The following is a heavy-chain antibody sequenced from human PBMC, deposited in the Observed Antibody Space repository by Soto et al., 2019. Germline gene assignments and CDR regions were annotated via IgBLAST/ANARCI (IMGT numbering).Heavy chain of an antibody. Sequence: PGGSLSLSCAVSGFIVSSNYMAWVRQAPGKGLEWVSSIYAGGGTYYTDSVQGRFTISRDISKNTVSLQMNSLRAEDTAVYYCARVMVYGPNHFDHWGQGTLVTSPQ. V-gene: IGHV3-53*01. D-gene: IGHD4-17*01. J-gene: IGHJ4*02. CDR2: IYAGGGT. CDR1: GFIVSSNY. CDR3: ARVMVYGPNHFDH.